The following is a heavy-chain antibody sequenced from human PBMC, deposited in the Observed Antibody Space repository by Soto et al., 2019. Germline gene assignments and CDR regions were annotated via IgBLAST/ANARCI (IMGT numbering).Heavy chain of an antibody. V-gene: IGHV1-18*01. D-gene: IGHD3-10*01. Sequence: QVQLVKSGAEVKKPGASVKVSCKASGYTFTIYGISWARQAPGQGLEWMGWISANNGKTNYAQNVQGRVTMTTDTSTTTAYMELRSLRSDDTAIYYCARDPDYYGSGSYFDLWGRGTLVTVSS. CDR1: GYTFTIYG. CDR3: ARDPDYYGSGSYFDL. J-gene: IGHJ2*01. CDR2: ISANNGKT.